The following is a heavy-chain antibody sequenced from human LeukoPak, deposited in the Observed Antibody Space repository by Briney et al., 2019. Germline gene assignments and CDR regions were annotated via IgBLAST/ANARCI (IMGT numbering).Heavy chain of an antibody. CDR1: GYTFTGYY. V-gene: IGHV1-2*02. CDR3: AIYYDSSGYYLDP. D-gene: IGHD3-22*01. CDR2: INPNSGGT. Sequence: ASVKVSCKASGYTFTGYYMHWVRQAPGQGLEWMGWINPNSGGTNYAQKFQGRVTMTRDTSISTAYMELSRLRSDDTAVYYYAIYYDSSGYYLDPWGQGTLVTVSS. J-gene: IGHJ5*02.